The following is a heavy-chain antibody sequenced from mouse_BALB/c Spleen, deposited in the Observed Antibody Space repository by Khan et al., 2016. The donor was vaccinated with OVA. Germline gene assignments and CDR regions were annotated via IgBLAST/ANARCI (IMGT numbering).Heavy chain of an antibody. V-gene: IGHV1S137*01. CDR2: ISTYYGHP. J-gene: IGHJ3*01. CDR3: TRGGGGTRFVY. D-gene: IGHD1-3*01. CDR1: GYTFTDFT. Sequence: QVQLQQSGAELVRPGVSVKISCKGSGYTFTDFTMHWVRQSHAMSLEWIGVISTYYGHPTSNQEFKDKATLTVDKSSSTAYMELARLTSEDSAIYYCTRGGGGTRFVYWGQGTLVTVSA.